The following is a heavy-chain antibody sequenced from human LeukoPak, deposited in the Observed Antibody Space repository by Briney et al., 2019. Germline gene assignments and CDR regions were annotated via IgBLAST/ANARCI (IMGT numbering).Heavy chain of an antibody. CDR2: ISGSGGST. D-gene: IGHD3-10*01. V-gene: IGHV3-23*01. J-gene: IGHJ4*02. CDR3: AKGGVPYYYGSGSYYSV. Sequence: GGSLRLSCAASGFTFSSYAMSWVRQAPGKGLEWVSAISGSGGSTYYADSVKGRFTISRDNSKNTLYLQMNSLRAEDTAVYYCAKGGVPYYYGSGSYYSVWGQGTLVTVSS. CDR1: GFTFSSYA.